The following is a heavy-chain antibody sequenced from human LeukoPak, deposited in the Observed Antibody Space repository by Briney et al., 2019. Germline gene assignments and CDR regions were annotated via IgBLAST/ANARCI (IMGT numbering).Heavy chain of an antibody. J-gene: IGHJ3*02. D-gene: IGHD2-21*02. V-gene: IGHV4-39*07. Sequence: SETLSLTCTVSGGSISSSSYYWGWIRQPPGKGLEWIGSIYYSGSTYYNPSLKSRVTISVDTSKNQFSLKLSSVTAADTAVYYCARDCGGDCYRDDAFDIWGQGTMVTVSS. CDR3: ARDCGGDCYRDDAFDI. CDR2: IYYSGST. CDR1: GGSISSSSYY.